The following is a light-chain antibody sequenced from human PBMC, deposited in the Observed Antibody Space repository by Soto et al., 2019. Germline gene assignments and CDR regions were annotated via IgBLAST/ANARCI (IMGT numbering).Light chain of an antibody. Sequence: ENVLTQSPGTLSLSPGERATLSCRASQSISSSYLAWYQQKPGQPPRLLIYGASNRATGIPDRFSGSGSGTDFTLTISRLEPEDFAVYDCQQYSGSPPLTFGGGTKVEIK. CDR3: QQYSGSPPLT. CDR1: QSISSSY. J-gene: IGKJ4*01. V-gene: IGKV3-20*01. CDR2: GAS.